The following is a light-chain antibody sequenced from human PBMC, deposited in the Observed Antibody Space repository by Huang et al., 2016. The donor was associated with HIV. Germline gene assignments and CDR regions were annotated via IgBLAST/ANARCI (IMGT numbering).Light chain of an antibody. Sequence: DIVMTQSPDSLAVSLGERATINCKSSQSVLYSSNNKNYLAWYQQKPGQPPKLLIYWASPRDSGVPDRFSGSGSGTHFTLPISSLQAEDVAVYYCQQYFLTPFTFGPGTKVDIK. CDR1: QSVLYSSNNKNY. V-gene: IGKV4-1*01. CDR3: QQYFLTPFT. J-gene: IGKJ3*01. CDR2: WAS.